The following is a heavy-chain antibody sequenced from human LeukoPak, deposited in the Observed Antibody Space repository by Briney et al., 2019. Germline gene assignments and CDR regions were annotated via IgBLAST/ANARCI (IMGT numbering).Heavy chain of an antibody. D-gene: IGHD6-19*01. V-gene: IGHV1-2*02. CDR1: GYTFTGYY. Sequence: ASVKVSCKASGYTFTGYYMHWVRQAPGQGLEWMGWINPNSGVTNYAQKFQGRVTITADESTSTAYMELSSLRSEDTAVYYCARDRPYTGGWRGFDYWGQGTLVTVSS. CDR2: INPNSGVT. CDR3: ARDRPYTGGWRGFDY. J-gene: IGHJ4*02.